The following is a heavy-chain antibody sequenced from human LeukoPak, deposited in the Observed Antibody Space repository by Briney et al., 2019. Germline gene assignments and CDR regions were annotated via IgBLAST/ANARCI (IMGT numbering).Heavy chain of an antibody. J-gene: IGHJ5*02. CDR3: ARVLAAAAGTYNWFDP. D-gene: IGHD6-13*01. CDR1: GYTFTSYG. V-gene: IGHV1-18*01. Sequence: GASVKVSCKASGYTFTSYGISWVRQAPGQGLVWMGWISAYNGNTNYAQKLQGRVTMTTDTSTSTAYMELRSLRSDDTAVYYCARVLAAAAGTYNWFDPWGQGTLVTVSS. CDR2: ISAYNGNT.